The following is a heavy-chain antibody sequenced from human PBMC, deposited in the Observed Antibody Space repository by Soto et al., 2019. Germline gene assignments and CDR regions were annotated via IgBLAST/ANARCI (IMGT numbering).Heavy chain of an antibody. CDR3: ARGPLAARHHHYYYYYYMDV. D-gene: IGHD6-6*01. J-gene: IGHJ6*03. CDR1: VGNFCGYC. V-gene: IGHV4-34*01. CDR2: INHSGST. Sequence: SRSYEVCVGNFCGYCWCWNHQNTGKGLEWIGEINHSGSTNYNPSLKSRVTISVDTSKNQFSLKLSSVTAADTAVYYCARGPLAARHHHYYYYYYMDVWGKGTTVTVSS.